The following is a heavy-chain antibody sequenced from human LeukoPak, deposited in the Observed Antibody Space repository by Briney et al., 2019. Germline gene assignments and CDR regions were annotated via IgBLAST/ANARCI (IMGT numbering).Heavy chain of an antibody. CDR3: AREWRITMVRGGGFDY. CDR1: GGSISSSSHY. Sequence: SETLSLTCTVSGGSISSSSHYWGWVRQPPGKGLEWIGSIYYSGSTYYNPSLKSRVTISVDTSKNQFSLKLSSVTAADTAVYYCAREWRITMVRGGGFDYWGQGTLVTVSS. D-gene: IGHD3-10*01. CDR2: IYYSGST. V-gene: IGHV4-39*07. J-gene: IGHJ4*02.